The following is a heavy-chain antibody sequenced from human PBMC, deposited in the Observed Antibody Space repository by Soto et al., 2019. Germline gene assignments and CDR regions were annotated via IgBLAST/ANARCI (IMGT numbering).Heavy chain of an antibody. CDR3: AREPLYSSSPYGMDV. V-gene: IGHV5-10-1*01. CDR2: IDPSDSYT. CDR1: GYSFTSYW. Sequence: GESLKISCKCSGYSFTSYWISWVRQMPGKGLEWMGRIDPSDSYTNYSPSFQGHVTISADKSISTAYLQWSSLKASDTAMYYCAREPLYSSSPYGMDVWGQGTTVTVSS. J-gene: IGHJ6*02. D-gene: IGHD6-13*01.